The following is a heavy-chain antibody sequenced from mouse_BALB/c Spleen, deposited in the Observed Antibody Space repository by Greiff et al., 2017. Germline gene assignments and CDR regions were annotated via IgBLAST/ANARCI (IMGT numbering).Heavy chain of an antibody. V-gene: IGHV2-9*02. D-gene: IGHD1-1*01. Sequence: VQRVESGPGLVAPSQSLSITCTVSGFSLTSYGVHWVRQPPGKGLEWLGVIWAGGSTNYNSALMSRLSISKDNSKSQVFLKMNSLQTDDTAMYYCAREEGDYYQGFAYWGQGTLVTVSA. J-gene: IGHJ3*01. CDR2: IWAGGST. CDR1: GFSLTSYG. CDR3: AREEGDYYQGFAY.